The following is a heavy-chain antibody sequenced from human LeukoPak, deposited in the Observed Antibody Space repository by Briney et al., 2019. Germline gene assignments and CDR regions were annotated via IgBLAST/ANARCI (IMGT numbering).Heavy chain of an antibody. CDR1: GYTFTNYY. CDR3: ARKKSCSGGSCYSQEFAFDI. J-gene: IGHJ3*02. V-gene: IGHV1-46*01. Sequence: ASVKVSCKTSGYTFTNYYIHWVRQAPGQGLEWMGIINPSGGSTSYAQKFQGRVTMTRDTSTSTVYMELSSLRSEDTAVYYCARKKSCSGGSCYSQEFAFDIWGQGTMVTVSS. D-gene: IGHD2-15*01. CDR2: INPSGGST.